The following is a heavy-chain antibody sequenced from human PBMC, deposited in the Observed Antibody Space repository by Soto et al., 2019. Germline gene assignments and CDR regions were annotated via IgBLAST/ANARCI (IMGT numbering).Heavy chain of an antibody. CDR1: GFAVSSKY. J-gene: IGHJ4*02. D-gene: IGHD6-19*01. Sequence: PGGSLRRSCAASGFAVSSKYMTWVRQAPGKGLEWVSVIYGGGTTYYADSVKGRFTISRDTSKNTLYLQMNSLRAEDTAVYYCVQTTGWPGFDFWGQGTLVTVSS. V-gene: IGHV3-53*01. CDR3: VQTTGWPGFDF. CDR2: IYGGGTT.